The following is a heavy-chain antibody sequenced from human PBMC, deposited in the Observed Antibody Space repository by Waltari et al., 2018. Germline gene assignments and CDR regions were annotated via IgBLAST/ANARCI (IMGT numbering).Heavy chain of an antibody. Sequence: QVQLQESGPGLVKPSQTLSLTCTVSGGSISSGDYYWSWLRQPPGKGLEWIGYIYYSGSTYYNPSLKSRVTISVDTSKNQFSLKLSSVTAADTAVYYCAREGYYDSSGYYYVGDWGQGTLVTVSS. J-gene: IGHJ4*02. D-gene: IGHD3-22*01. V-gene: IGHV4-30-4*08. CDR2: IYYSGST. CDR3: AREGYYDSSGYYYVGD. CDR1: GGSISSGDYY.